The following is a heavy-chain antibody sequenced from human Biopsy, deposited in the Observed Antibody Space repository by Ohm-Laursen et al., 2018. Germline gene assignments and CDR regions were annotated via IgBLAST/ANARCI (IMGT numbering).Heavy chain of an antibody. J-gene: IGHJ5*02. CDR3: ARGGNGYNYVTPGTWFDP. Sequence: SETLSLTCNVSGGDINNYYWSWIRQPAGKGLEWIGRIYPGGSTNYNPSLKSRTTISVDSSKNQFSLRLRSVTAADTAVYYCARGGNGYNYVTPGTWFDPWGRGTLVTVSS. CDR2: IYPGGST. V-gene: IGHV4-4*07. D-gene: IGHD5-24*01. CDR1: GGDINNYY.